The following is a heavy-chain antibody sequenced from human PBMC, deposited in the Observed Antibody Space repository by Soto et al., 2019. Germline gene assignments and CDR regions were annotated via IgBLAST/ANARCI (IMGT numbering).Heavy chain of an antibody. CDR3: AKQGPSSSRYFDL. V-gene: IGHV3-30*18. CDR2: ISYDGSNK. D-gene: IGHD6-6*01. Sequence: QVQLVESGGGVVQPGRSLRLSCAASGFTFSSYGMHWVRQAPGKGLEWVAVISYDGSNKYYADSVKGRFTISRDNSKNTLYLQMNSLRAEDTAVYYCAKQGPSSSRYFDLCGRGTLVTVSS. CDR1: GFTFSSYG. J-gene: IGHJ2*01.